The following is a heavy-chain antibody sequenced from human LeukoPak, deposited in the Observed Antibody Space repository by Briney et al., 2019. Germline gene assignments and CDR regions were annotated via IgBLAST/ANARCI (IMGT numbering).Heavy chain of an antibody. J-gene: IGHJ4*02. Sequence: GGSLRLSCAASGFTFSDYYMSWIRQAPGKGLEWISYISSPTSNIHYADSVKGRFTISRDNAKNSLFLQMNSLRVDDTAVYYCAREGREYSYDYWGQGTLVTVSS. CDR2: ISSPTSNI. V-gene: IGHV3-11*06. CDR1: GFTFSDYY. D-gene: IGHD5-18*01. CDR3: AREGREYSYDY.